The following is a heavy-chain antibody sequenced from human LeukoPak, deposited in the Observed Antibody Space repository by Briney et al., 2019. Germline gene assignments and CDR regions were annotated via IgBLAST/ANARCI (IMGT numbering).Heavy chain of an antibody. J-gene: IGHJ4*02. CDR3: AGGDSSSWYLMGY. V-gene: IGHV3-21*01. CDR1: GFTFSSYS. D-gene: IGHD6-13*01. Sequence: PGGSLRLSCAASGFTFSSYSMNWVRQAPGKGLEWVSSISSSSSYIYYADSVKGRFTISRDNAKNSLYLQMNSLRAEDTAVYYCAGGDSSSWYLMGYWGQGTLVTVSS. CDR2: ISSSSSYI.